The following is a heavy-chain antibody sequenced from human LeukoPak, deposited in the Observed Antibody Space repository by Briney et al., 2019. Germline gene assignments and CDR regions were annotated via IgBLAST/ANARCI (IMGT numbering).Heavy chain of an antibody. CDR2: INAGNGNT. CDR1: GYTFTSYA. Sequence: ASVKVSCKASGYTFTSYAMRWVRQAPGQRLEWMGWINAGNGNTKYSQKFQGRVTITRDTSASTAYMELSSLRSEDTAVYYCARAPSVLDWFDPWGQGTLVTVSS. J-gene: IGHJ5*02. V-gene: IGHV1-3*01. CDR3: ARAPSVLDWFDP.